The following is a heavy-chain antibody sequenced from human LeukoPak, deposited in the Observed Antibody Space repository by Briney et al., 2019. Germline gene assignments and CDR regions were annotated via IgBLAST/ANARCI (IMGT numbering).Heavy chain of an antibody. Sequence: SETLSLTCAVYGESLSNYYWSWIRQPPGKGLEWIGEINHYGSTNYNPSLKSRITISVDTSKNQFSLKLSSVTAADTAVYYCAKGLIAVAVFSDYWGQGTLVTVSS. V-gene: IGHV4-34*01. CDR3: AKGLIAVAVFSDY. CDR2: INHYGST. CDR1: GESLSNYY. J-gene: IGHJ4*02. D-gene: IGHD6-19*01.